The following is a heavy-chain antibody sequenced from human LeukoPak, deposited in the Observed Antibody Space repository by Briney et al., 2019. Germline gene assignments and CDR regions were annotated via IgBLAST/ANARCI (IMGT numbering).Heavy chain of an antibody. V-gene: IGHV3-9*01. J-gene: IGHJ3*02. CDR2: ISWNSGSI. Sequence: GGSLRLSCAASGFTFDDYAMHWVRQAPGKGLEWVSGISWNSGSIGYADSVKGRFTISRDNAKNSLYLQMNSPRAEDTALYYCAKAYYYYDSSGYLNDAFDIWGQGTMVTVSS. CDR3: AKAYYYYDSSGYLNDAFDI. D-gene: IGHD3-22*01. CDR1: GFTFDDYA.